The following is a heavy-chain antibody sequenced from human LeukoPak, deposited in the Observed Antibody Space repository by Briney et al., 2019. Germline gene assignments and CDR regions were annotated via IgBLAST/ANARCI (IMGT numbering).Heavy chain of an antibody. CDR3: GRHHIAAVDDAFDI. CDR1: GGSISSSSYY. V-gene: IGHV4-39*01. J-gene: IGHJ3*02. D-gene: IGHD6-13*01. Sequence: PSETLSLTCTVSGGSISSSSYYWGWIRQPPGKGLEWIGTIYYSGSTYYNPSLKSRVTISVDTSKNQFSLKLSSVTAADTTVYYCGRHHIAAVDDAFDIWGHGTMVTVSS. CDR2: IYYSGST.